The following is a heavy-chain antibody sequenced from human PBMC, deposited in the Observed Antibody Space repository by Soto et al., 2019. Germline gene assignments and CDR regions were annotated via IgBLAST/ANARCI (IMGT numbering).Heavy chain of an antibody. CDR2: ISSSGSTT. J-gene: IGHJ5*02. CDR1: GFTFSDYY. Sequence: GSLRLSCAASGFTFSDYYMSWARQAPGKGLEWVSYISSSGSTTSYSDSVKGRFTISRDNANNSLYLQMNSLRAEDTAIYYCARESRAVAGPWGQGTLVTVSS. V-gene: IGHV3-11*01. D-gene: IGHD6-19*01. CDR3: ARESRAVAGP.